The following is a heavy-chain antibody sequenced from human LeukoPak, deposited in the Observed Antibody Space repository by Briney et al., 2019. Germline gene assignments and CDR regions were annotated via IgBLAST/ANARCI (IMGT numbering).Heavy chain of an antibody. V-gene: IGHV3-48*01. CDR1: GFTFSSYS. CDR2: ISSSSSTI. J-gene: IGHJ4*02. CDR3: ARNRMVPYYYGSGSTSLDY. Sequence: PGGSLRLSCAASGFTFSSYSMNWVRQAPGKGLEWVSYISSSSSTIYYADSVKGRFTISRDNAKNSLYLQMNSLRAEDTAVYYCARNRMVPYYYGSGSTSLDYWGQGALVTVSS. D-gene: IGHD3-10*01.